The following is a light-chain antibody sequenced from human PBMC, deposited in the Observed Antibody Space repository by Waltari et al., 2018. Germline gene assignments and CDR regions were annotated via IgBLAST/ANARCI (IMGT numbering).Light chain of an antibody. CDR2: HAS. CDR3: QYYDNSVIT. J-gene: IGKJ5*01. CDR1: QSLSTSY. V-gene: IGKV3D-20*01. Sequence: EIVLTQSPATLSLSPGERATLSCGASQSLSTSYFAWYHQNPGLAPRPPMYHASSRATGIPDRFSGSGAETDFTLTISRLEPEDFAVYYCQYYDNSVITFGQGTRLEI.